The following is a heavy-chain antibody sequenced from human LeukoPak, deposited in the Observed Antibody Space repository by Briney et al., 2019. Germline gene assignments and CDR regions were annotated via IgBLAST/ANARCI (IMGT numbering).Heavy chain of an antibody. V-gene: IGHV3-30*18. Sequence: GGSLRLSCAASGFTFSSYGMHWVRQAPGKGLEWVAVISYDGSNKYYADSVKGRFTISRDNPKNTLYLQMNSLRAEDTAVYYCAKEKGYSYGYWYFDYWGQGTLVTVSS. D-gene: IGHD5-18*01. CDR2: ISYDGSNK. CDR3: AKEKGYSYGYWYFDY. J-gene: IGHJ4*02. CDR1: GFTFSSYG.